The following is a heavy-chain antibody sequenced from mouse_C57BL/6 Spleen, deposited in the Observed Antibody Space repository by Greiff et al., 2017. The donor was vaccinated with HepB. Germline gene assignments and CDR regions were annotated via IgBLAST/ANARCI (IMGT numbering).Heavy chain of an antibody. Sequence: EVQGVESGGGLVKPGGSLKLSCAASGFTFSSYAMSWVRQTPEKRLEWVATISDGGSYTYYPDNVKGRFTISRDNAKNNLYLQMSHLKSEDTAMYYCARENLITTVVNFDVWGTGTTVTVSS. CDR2: ISDGGSYT. CDR3: ARENLITTVVNFDV. J-gene: IGHJ1*03. CDR1: GFTFSSYA. V-gene: IGHV5-4*01. D-gene: IGHD1-1*01.